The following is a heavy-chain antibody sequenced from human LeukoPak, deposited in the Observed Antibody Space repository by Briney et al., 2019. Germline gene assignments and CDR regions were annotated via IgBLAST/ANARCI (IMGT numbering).Heavy chain of an antibody. J-gene: IGHJ3*02. Sequence: QPGGSLRLSCAASGFTFSSYAMSWVRQAPGKGLEWVSAISGSGGSTYYADSVKGRFTISRDNSKTTLSLRMNSLRAEDTAVYYCAKSPVLRFLEWSTAPDAFDIWGQGTMVTVSS. CDR2: ISGSGGST. CDR3: AKSPVLRFLEWSTAPDAFDI. V-gene: IGHV3-23*01. D-gene: IGHD3-3*01. CDR1: GFTFSSYA.